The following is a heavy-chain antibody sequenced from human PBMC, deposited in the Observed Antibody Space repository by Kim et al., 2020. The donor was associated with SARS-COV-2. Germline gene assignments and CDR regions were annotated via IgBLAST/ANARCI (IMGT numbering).Heavy chain of an antibody. V-gene: IGHV4-34*01. CDR3: AREFRAGYSSGWDY. J-gene: IGHJ4*02. Sequence: NPPLKRRVTIAVTPSRNQFTLKLSSVTAADTAVYYCAREFRAGYSSGWDYWGQGTLVTVSS. D-gene: IGHD6-19*01.